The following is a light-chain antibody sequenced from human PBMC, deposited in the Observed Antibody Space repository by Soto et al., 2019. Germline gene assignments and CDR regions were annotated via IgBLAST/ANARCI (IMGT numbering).Light chain of an antibody. CDR2: DAS. CDR3: QQYDSSPRT. J-gene: IGKJ1*01. CDR1: QSVSSNF. V-gene: IGKV3-20*01. Sequence: DIVLTQSPGTLSLSPGERATLSCRASQSVSSNFLACYQQKPGQAPSLLIYDASNRATGIPDRFSGSGSGTDFTLTISRLEPEDFAAYYCQQYDSSPRTFGQGTKVEIK.